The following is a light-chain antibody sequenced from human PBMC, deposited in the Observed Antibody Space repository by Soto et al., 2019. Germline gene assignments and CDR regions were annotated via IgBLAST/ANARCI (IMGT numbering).Light chain of an antibody. V-gene: IGKV1-5*01. Sequence: DIQMTQSPSSLSASVEDRVIITCRASQSISSYLNWYQQKPGKAPQALIYDASSLKSGVPSRFSGNGSGTEFTLTISSLQPDDFATYYCQQYNTYSTFGQGTRLEIK. CDR1: QSISSY. CDR2: DAS. J-gene: IGKJ5*01. CDR3: QQYNTYST.